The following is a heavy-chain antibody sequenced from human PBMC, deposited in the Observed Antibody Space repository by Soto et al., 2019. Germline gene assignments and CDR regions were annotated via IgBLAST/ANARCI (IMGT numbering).Heavy chain of an antibody. CDR1: GFTFSSYG. CDR2: ISYDGSNK. Sequence: PGGSLRLSCAASGFTFSSYGMHWVRQAPGKGLEWVAVISYDGSNKYYADSVKGRFTISRDNSKNTLYLQMNSLRAEDTAVYYCARDAHSGYDPTTEVLYYYYYYCMDVWGQGTTVTVSS. V-gene: IGHV3-30*03. J-gene: IGHJ6*02. CDR3: ARDAHSGYDPTTEVLYYYYYYCMDV. D-gene: IGHD5-12*01.